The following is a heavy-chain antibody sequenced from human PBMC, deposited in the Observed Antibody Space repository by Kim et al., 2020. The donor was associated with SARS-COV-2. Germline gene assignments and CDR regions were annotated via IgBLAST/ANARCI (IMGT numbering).Heavy chain of an antibody. Sequence: EYAASVKGKFSISRDDSKNTVFLQMNGLKAEDTAVYYCANVRDPRTWSLESWGPGTRVIVSS. J-gene: IGHJ4*02. V-gene: IGHV3-72*01. CDR3: ANVRDPRTWSLES. D-gene: IGHD2-8*02.